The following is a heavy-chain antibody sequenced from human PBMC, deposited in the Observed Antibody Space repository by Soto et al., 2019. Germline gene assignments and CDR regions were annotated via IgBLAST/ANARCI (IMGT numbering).Heavy chain of an antibody. V-gene: IGHV3-74*02. J-gene: IGHJ6*03. CDR1: GFTFSNYW. D-gene: IGHD2-15*01. Sequence: EVQLVESGGGLVQPGGSLRLSCAASGFTFSNYWMYWVRQAPGKGLEWVSRINSDGSVSSYADSVKGRLTIFRDNVKNTLYLQMDSLRAEDTALYYCARGDCVGGTCYSLAGSFYYYMDVWGKGTTVTVFS. CDR2: INSDGSVS. CDR3: ARGDCVGGTCYSLAGSFYYYMDV.